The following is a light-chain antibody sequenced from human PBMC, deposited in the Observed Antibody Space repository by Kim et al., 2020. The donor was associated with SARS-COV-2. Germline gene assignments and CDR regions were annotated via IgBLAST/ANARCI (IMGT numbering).Light chain of an antibody. CDR3: QQSYSTPYT. V-gene: IGKV1-39*01. J-gene: IGKJ2*01. Sequence: SAYVGDRVTITCRASQSISSYLNWYQQQPGKAPKRLIYAASSLQSGVPSRFSGSGSGTDFTLTISSLQPEDFATYYCQQSYSTPYTFGQGTKLEI. CDR2: AAS. CDR1: QSISSY.